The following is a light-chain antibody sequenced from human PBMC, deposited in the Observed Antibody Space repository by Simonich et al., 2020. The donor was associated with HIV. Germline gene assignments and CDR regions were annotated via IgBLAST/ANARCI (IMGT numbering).Light chain of an antibody. CDR1: QSVSSN. V-gene: IGKV3-15*01. J-gene: IGKJ2*01. CDR3: QQYNNWLYT. Sequence: IVMTQSSATLSFAIGERATRPCRASQSVSSNFAWDQQKTGQAPRLLIYGASTRATGIPARFSGSGSGTKFILTISNTQSEDFVVYYCQQYNNWLYTFGQGTKLEIK. CDR2: GAS.